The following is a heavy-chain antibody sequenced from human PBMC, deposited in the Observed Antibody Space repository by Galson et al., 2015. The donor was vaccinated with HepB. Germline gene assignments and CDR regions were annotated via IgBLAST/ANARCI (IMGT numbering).Heavy chain of an antibody. CDR2: INTNTGNP. Sequence: SVKVSCKASGYTFTSYAMNWVRQAPGQGLEWMGWINTNTGNPTYAQGFTGRFVFSLDTSVSTAYLQISSLKAEDTAVYYCARTFTPYSSSWYPPYGMDVWGQGTTVTVSS. D-gene: IGHD6-13*01. CDR3: ARTFTPYSSSWYPPYGMDV. V-gene: IGHV7-4-1*02. CDR1: GYTFTSYA. J-gene: IGHJ6*02.